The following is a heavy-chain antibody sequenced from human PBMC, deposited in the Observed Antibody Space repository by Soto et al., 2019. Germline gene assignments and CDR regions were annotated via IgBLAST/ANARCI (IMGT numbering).Heavy chain of an antibody. J-gene: IGHJ3*02. V-gene: IGHV3-33*01. D-gene: IGHD2-2*01. Sequence: GGSLRLSCAASGFTFSSYGMHWVRQAPGKGLEWVAVIWYDGSNKYYADSVKGRFTISRDNSKNTLYLQMNSLRAEDTAVYYCARDLGGYCSSTSCSLGAFDIWGQGTMVTVSS. CDR1: GFTFSSYG. CDR3: ARDLGGYCSSTSCSLGAFDI. CDR2: IWYDGSNK.